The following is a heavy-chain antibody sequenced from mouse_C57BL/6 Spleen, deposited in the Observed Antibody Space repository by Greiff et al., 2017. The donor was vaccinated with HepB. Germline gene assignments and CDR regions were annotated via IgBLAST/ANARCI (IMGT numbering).Heavy chain of an antibody. J-gene: IGHJ2*01. V-gene: IGHV1-81*01. D-gene: IGHD2-1*01. CDR2: IYPRSGNT. CDR3: ARGDYYGPFDY. CDR1: GYAFSSSW. Sequence: QVQLQQSGPELVKPGASVKISCKASGYAFSSSWMNWVKQRTGQGLEWIGEIYPRSGNTYYNEKFKGKATLTADKSSSTAYMELRSLTSEDSAVYFCARGDYYGPFDYWGQGTTLTVSS.